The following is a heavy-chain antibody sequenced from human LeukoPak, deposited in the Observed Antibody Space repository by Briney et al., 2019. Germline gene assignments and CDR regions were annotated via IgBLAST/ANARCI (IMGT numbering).Heavy chain of an antibody. V-gene: IGHV1-18*01. CDR3: ARGGRWELPRPYAFDI. CDR1: GYTFTSYG. CDR2: ISAYNGHT. J-gene: IGHJ3*02. Sequence: ASVKVSCKASGYTFTSYGISWVRQASGQGLEWMGWISAYNGHTNYAQKFQGRVTMTTDTSTCTAYMELRSLRSDDTAVYYCARGGRWELPRPYAFDIWGQGTMVTVSS. D-gene: IGHD1-26*01.